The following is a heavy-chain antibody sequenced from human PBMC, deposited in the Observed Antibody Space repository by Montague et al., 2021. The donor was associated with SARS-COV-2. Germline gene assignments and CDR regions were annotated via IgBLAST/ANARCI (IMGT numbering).Heavy chain of an antibody. V-gene: IGHV4-61*02. J-gene: IGHJ6*02. D-gene: IGHD3-22*01. CDR3: ARERSADYGDGSGYHSYKYGMDV. CDR2: IYTSGSS. CDR1: GGSVSSGSYY. Sequence: TLSLTCTVSGGSVSSGSYYWSWIRQPAGKGLEWIGRIYTSGSSNYNPSLKSRVTISVDTSKNQFALKVSSVTAADTAVYYCARERSADYGDGSGYHSYKYGMDVWGQGTTVTVSS.